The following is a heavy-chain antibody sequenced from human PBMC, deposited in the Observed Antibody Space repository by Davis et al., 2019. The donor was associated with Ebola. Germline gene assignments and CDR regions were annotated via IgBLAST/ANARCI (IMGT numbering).Heavy chain of an antibody. J-gene: IGHJ6*03. D-gene: IGHD2-15*01. CDR2: ISSSSSYI. Sequence: PGGSLRLSCAASGFTFSSYSMNWVPQAPGKGLEWVSSISSSSSYIYYADSVKGRFTISRDNAKNSLYLQMNSLRAEDTAVYYCARLDCSGGSCYEDYYYMDVWGKGTTVTVSS. CDR1: GFTFSSYS. V-gene: IGHV3-21*01. CDR3: ARLDCSGGSCYEDYYYMDV.